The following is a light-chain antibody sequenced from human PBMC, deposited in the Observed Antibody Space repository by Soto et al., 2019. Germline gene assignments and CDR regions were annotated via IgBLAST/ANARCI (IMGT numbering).Light chain of an antibody. V-gene: IGKV3-20*01. CDR2: GAS. CDR1: QSVSSSY. CDR3: QQYGSSPLT. Sequence: EIVLTQSPATLSWSPGERATLSCSASQSVSSSYLAWYQQKPGQAPRLLIYGASSRATGIPDRFSGSGSGTDFTLTISRLEPEDFAVYYCQQYGSSPLTFGGGTKVDIK. J-gene: IGKJ4*01.